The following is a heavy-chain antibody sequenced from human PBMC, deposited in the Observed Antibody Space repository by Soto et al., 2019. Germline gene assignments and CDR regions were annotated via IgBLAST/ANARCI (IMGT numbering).Heavy chain of an antibody. CDR3: TRVGRGVVPAAIPLAY. CDR2: IRSKAYGGTT. Sequence: GESLKISCTASGFTFGDYAMSWFRQAPGKGLEWVGFIRSKAYGGTTEYAASVKGRFTISRDDSKSIAYLQMNSLKTEDTAVYYCTRVGRGVVPAAIPLAYWGQGTLVTVSS. J-gene: IGHJ4*02. CDR1: GFTFGDYA. V-gene: IGHV3-49*03. D-gene: IGHD2-2*01.